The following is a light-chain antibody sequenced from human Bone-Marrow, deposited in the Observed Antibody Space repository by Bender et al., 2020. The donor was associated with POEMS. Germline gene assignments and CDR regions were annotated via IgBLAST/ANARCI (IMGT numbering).Light chain of an antibody. J-gene: IGLJ1*01. CDR1: QLGNKY. CDR2: QDT. Sequence: SYKLTQPPSVSVSPGQTANITCSGDQLGNKYVCWYQQKPGQSPVLVIYQDTKRPSGIPERFSGSYSGNTATLTISGTQAMDESDYYCQAWDSRTLYVFGTGTRLTVL. V-gene: IGLV3-1*01. CDR3: QAWDSRTLYV.